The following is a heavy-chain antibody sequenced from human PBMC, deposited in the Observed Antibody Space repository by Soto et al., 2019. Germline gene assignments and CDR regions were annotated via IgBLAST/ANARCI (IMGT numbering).Heavy chain of an antibody. CDR3: ARDYYYDSVVDY. Sequence: PGGSLRLSCAASGFTFSSSWMTWVRQAPGKGLEWVANIKEDGSDKYYLDSVKGRFTISRDNAKNSLYLQMNSLRAEDTAVYYCARDYYYDSVVDYWGQGTLVTVSS. CDR2: IKEDGSDK. J-gene: IGHJ4*02. D-gene: IGHD3-22*01. CDR1: GFTFSSSW. V-gene: IGHV3-7*01.